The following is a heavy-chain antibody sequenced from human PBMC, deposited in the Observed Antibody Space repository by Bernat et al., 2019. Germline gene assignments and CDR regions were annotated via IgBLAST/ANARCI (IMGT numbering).Heavy chain of an antibody. D-gene: IGHD2-2*01. J-gene: IGHJ5*02. CDR3: ARDHQLLSLRWFDP. CDR2: IKQDGSEK. V-gene: IGHV3-7*03. CDR1: GFTFSSYW. Sequence: EVQLVESGGGLVQPGGSLRLSCAASGFTFSSYWMSWVRQAPGKGLEWVANIKQDGSEKYYVDSVRGRFTISRDNAKNSLYLQMNSLRAEDTAVYYCARDHQLLSLRWFDPWGQGTLVTVSS.